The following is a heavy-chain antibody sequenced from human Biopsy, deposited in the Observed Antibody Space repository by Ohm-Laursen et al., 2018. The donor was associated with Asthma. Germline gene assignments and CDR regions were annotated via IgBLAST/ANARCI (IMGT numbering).Heavy chain of an antibody. V-gene: IGHV3-30*03. CDR1: GFTFSSYG. J-gene: IGHJ4*02. D-gene: IGHD5-24*01. Sequence: SLRLSCSASGFTFSSYGMHWVRQAPGKGLEWVAVISYDGSNKYYADSVKGRFTISRDDSKNTLYLQMNSLRGDDTAVYYCARDMNRDGWYFDYWGQGTLVTVSS. CDR2: ISYDGSNK. CDR3: ARDMNRDGWYFDY.